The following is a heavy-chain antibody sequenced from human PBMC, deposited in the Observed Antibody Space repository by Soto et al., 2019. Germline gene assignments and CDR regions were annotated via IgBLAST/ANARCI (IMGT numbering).Heavy chain of an antibody. J-gene: IGHJ5*02. CDR3: ARHGFGICNWFDP. CDR1: GGSFSTSGYY. D-gene: IGHD3-16*01. CDR2: INNRGST. Sequence: SETLSLTCTVSGGSFSTSGYYWGWIRQPPGKGLEWIGSINNRGSTYYNPSLKSRVTISVDTSKNQFSLKLGSVIAADTAMYYCARHGFGICNWFDPWGQGTLVTVSS. V-gene: IGHV4-39*01.